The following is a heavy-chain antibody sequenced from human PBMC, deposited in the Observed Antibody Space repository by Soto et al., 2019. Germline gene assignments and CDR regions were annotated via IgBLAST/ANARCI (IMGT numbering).Heavy chain of an antibody. V-gene: IGHV3-74*01. CDR3: ARGVRGADGLDM. J-gene: IGHJ3*02. CDR1: GFTFSDYW. CDR2: IYTDGSRT. D-gene: IGHD3-16*01. Sequence: EVQLVESGGGLVQPGGSLRLSCAVSGFTFSDYWMHWVRQAPGKGLVWVSRIYTDGSRTNYADSVKGRFTISRDNAENTLYLQMTRLSAVESAVYYCARGVRGADGLDMWGQGTRVTVSS.